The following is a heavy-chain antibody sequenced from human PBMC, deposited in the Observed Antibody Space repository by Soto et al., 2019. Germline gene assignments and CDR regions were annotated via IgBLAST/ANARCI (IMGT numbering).Heavy chain of an antibody. Sequence: QVQLVESGGGVVQPGRSLRLSCAASGFTFSSYGMHWVRQAPGKGLEWVAVISYDGSNKYYADSVKGRFTISRDNSKNTRYLQMNSLRAEDTAVYYCAKDAYGVTWFDPWGQGTLVTVSS. CDR3: AKDAYGVTWFDP. D-gene: IGHD2-21*02. CDR2: ISYDGSNK. CDR1: GFTFSSYG. V-gene: IGHV3-30*18. J-gene: IGHJ5*02.